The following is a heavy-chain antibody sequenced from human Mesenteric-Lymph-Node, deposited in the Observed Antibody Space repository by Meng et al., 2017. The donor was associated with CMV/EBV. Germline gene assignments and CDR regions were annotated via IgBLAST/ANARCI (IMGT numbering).Heavy chain of an antibody. CDR3: ASRQDSSGFAYYFDY. CDR2: INAGNGNT. V-gene: IGHV1-3*01. J-gene: IGHJ4*02. CDR1: GYTFTSYA. D-gene: IGHD3-22*01. Sequence: SGYTFTSYAMHWVRQAPGQRLEWMGWINAGNGNTKYSQKFQGRVTITRDTSASKAYMELSSLRSEDTAVYYCASRQDSSGFAYYFDYWGQGTLVTVSS.